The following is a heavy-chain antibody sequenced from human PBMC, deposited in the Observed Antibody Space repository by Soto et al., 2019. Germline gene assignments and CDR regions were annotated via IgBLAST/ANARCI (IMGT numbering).Heavy chain of an antibody. CDR1: GASIGTSN. D-gene: IGHD4-17*01. Sequence: PSETLSLTCAVSGASIGTSNWWSWVRQAPGKGLEWVSYISSSSSTIYYADSVRGRFTISRDNAKNSLYLQMNSLRAEDTAVYYCARGLYGDPREYFQYWGRGTLVTVSS. CDR3: ARGLYGDPREYFQY. J-gene: IGHJ1*01. V-gene: IGHV3-48*01. CDR2: ISSSSSTI.